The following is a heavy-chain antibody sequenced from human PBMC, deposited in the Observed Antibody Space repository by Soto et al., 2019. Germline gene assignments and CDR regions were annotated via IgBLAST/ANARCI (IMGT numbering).Heavy chain of an antibody. V-gene: IGHV1-69*13. D-gene: IGHD5-18*01. J-gene: IGHJ4*02. CDR1: GGTFSSYA. Sequence: GASVKVSCKASGGTFSSYAISWVRQAPGQGLEWMGGIIPIFGTANYAQKFQGRVTITADEPTSTAYMELSSLRSEDTAVYYCARGALPWIQLWQHSAFDYWGQGTLVTVSS. CDR2: IIPIFGTA. CDR3: ARGALPWIQLWQHSAFDY.